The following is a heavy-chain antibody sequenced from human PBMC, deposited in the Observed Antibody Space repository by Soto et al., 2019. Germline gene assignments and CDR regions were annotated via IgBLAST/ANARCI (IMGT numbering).Heavy chain of an antibody. J-gene: IGHJ6*02. CDR2: IIPIFGTA. Sequence: SVKVSCKASGGTFSSYAISWVRQAPGQGLEWMGGIIPIFGTANYAQKFQGRVTITADESTSTAYMELSSLRSEDTAVYYCARDPLSNYYYYGMDVWGQGTTVTVSS. V-gene: IGHV1-69*13. CDR1: GGTFSSYA. CDR3: ARDPLSNYYYYGMDV.